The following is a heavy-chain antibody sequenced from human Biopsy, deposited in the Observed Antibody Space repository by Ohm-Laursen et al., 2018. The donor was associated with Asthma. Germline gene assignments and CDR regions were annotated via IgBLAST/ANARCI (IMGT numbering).Heavy chain of an antibody. CDR1: GLTFDDYA. Sequence: SLRLSCAAFGLTFDDYAMHWVRQAPGKGLEWVSGVSWNSGSIDYADSVKGRFTISRDNAKNSLYLQMNSLRGADTALYYCVKDIRLQLWGFDSWGQGTLVTVSS. CDR2: VSWNSGSI. CDR3: VKDIRLQLWGFDS. D-gene: IGHD6-13*01. V-gene: IGHV3-9*01. J-gene: IGHJ4*02.